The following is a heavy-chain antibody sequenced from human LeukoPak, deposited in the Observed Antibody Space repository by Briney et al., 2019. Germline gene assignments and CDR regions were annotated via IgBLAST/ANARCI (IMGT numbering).Heavy chain of an antibody. CDR2: INPSGGSS. J-gene: IGHJ4*02. Sequence: ASVKVSCKASGYTFTNYYMHWVRQAPGQGLEWMGIINPSGGSSSNAQKFQGRVTITSDTSTSTVYMELSSLRSEDTAVYYCARDRPSGSHCDYWGQGTLVTVSS. CDR3: ARDRPSGSHCDY. D-gene: IGHD1-26*01. CDR1: GYTFTNYY. V-gene: IGHV1-46*01.